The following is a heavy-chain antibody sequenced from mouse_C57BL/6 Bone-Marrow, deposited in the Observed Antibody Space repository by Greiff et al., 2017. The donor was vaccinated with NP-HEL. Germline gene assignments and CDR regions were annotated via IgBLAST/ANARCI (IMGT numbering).Heavy chain of an antibody. CDR3: AREGNYPFYAMDY. V-gene: IGHV5-16*01. CDR2: INYDGSST. D-gene: IGHD2-1*01. Sequence: EVKVEESEGGLVQPGSSMKLSCTASGFTFSDYYMAWVRQVPEKGLAWVANINYDGSSTYYLDSLKSRFIISRDNAKNILYLQMSSLKSEDTATYYCAREGNYPFYAMDYWGQGTSVTVSS. CDR1: GFTFSDYY. J-gene: IGHJ4*01.